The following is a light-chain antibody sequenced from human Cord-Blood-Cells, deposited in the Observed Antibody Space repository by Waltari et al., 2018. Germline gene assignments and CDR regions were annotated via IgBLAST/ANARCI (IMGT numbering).Light chain of an antibody. J-gene: IGKJ5*01. CDR3: QQYGSSPIT. CDR1: QRVSSSY. V-gene: IGKV3-20*01. Sequence: EIVLPPSPGTLSLSPGERATHSRRASQRVSSSYLPLYQQTPGQAPRLLIYGASSRATGIPDRFSGSGSGTDFTLTISRLEPEDFAVYYCQQYGSSPITFGQGTRLEIK. CDR2: GAS.